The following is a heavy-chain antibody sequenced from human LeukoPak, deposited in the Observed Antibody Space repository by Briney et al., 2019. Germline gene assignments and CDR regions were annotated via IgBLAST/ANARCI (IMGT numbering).Heavy chain of an antibody. V-gene: IGHV4-59*01. J-gene: IGHJ4*02. CDR3: ARGRGSGWSSFDY. D-gene: IGHD6-19*01. Sequence: SETLSLTCTVSGGSFSSYYWSWIRQPPGKGLEWIEYLYYSGSTNYNPSLKSRVTMPVDTSKNQSSLTLKSVTAADTAVYYCARGRGSGWSSFDYWGEGTLVTVSS. CDR1: GGSFSSYY. CDR2: LYYSGST.